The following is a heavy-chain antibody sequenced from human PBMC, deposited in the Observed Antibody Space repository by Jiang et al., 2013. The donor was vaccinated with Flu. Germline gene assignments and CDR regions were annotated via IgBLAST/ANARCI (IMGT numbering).Heavy chain of an antibody. CDR2: IYNSGNSGST. D-gene: IGHD2-15*01. CDR3: ARLVVAALDVHFQH. J-gene: IGHJ1*01. Sequence: LLKPSETLSLTCTVSGGSISSHSWSWIRQPPGKGLEWIGYIYNSGNSGSTKYNPSLKSRVTVSVDTSKNQFSLKLNSVTAADTAVYYCARLVVAALDVHFQHWGQGTLVTVSS. CDR1: GGSISSHS. V-gene: IGHV4-59*11.